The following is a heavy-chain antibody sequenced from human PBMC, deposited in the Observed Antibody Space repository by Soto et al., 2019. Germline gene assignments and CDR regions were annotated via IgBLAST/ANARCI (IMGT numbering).Heavy chain of an antibody. CDR3: ATVLVGATRHPDSDS. CDR2: IYYDGST. J-gene: IGHJ4*02. Sequence: SETLSHTSTVSGGSINNNNYYRAWTPQTPRKVLSWIASIYYDGSTYYNSSLKSRVTISRDTSMNDFPLRLSSMTAADTAVYYCATVLVGATRHPDSDSWGQG. CDR1: GGSINNNNYY. D-gene: IGHD2-15*01. V-gene: IGHV4-39*02.